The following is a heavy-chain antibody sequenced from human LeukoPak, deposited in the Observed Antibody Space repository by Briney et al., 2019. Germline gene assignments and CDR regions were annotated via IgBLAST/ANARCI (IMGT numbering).Heavy chain of an antibody. CDR3: VVTRTRGDH. V-gene: IGHV3-7*03. CDR1: GFTFSSHW. D-gene: IGHD4-23*01. Sequence: GGSLRLSCAASGFTFSSHWMTWVRQAPGKGLEWVANINQEGNDKYYVDSVKGRFTISRDNTKNSLFLQMNSLRAEDTAVYYCVVTRTRGDHWGQGTLVTVSS. J-gene: IGHJ4*02. CDR2: INQEGNDK.